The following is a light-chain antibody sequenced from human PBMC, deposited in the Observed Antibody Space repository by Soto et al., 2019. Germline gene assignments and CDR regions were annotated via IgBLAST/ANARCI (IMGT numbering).Light chain of an antibody. CDR3: QQYNSYPWK. CDR1: QSISSW. CDR2: QAS. J-gene: IGKJ1*01. V-gene: IGKV1-5*03. Sequence: DSQMTQSPSTLSASVGDRVSITCRASQSISSWLAWYQQKPGKAPKFLIYQASTLESGVPSNFSGSGSGTEFTLTISSLQPEDFATYYCQQYNSYPWKFGQGTKVDIK.